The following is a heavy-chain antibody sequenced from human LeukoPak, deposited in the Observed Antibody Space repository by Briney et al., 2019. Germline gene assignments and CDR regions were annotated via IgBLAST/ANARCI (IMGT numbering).Heavy chain of an antibody. CDR3: ARDDYDILTGINYFDY. D-gene: IGHD3-9*01. J-gene: IGHJ4*02. Sequence: SETLSLTCAVYGGSFSGYYWSWIRQPPGKGLEWIGEINHSGSTNYNPSLKSRVTISVDTSKNQFSLKLSSVTAADTAVYYCARDDYDILTGINYFDYWGQGTLVTVSS. V-gene: IGHV4-34*01. CDR1: GGSFSGYY. CDR2: INHSGST.